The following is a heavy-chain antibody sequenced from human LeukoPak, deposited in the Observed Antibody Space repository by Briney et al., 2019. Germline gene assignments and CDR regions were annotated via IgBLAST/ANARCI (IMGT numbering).Heavy chain of an antibody. V-gene: IGHV4-59*01. J-gene: IGHJ2*01. Sequence: SETLSLTCTLSGGSISQYYWSWIRQPPGKGPEWIGYVYRSGNTNYNPSLKSRVTISVDTSKNHFSLNLSSVTAADTAVYYCARVKDFAYSFFDLWGRGTLVTVSS. CDR3: ARVKDFAYSFFDL. CDR2: VYRSGNT. CDR1: GGSISQYY.